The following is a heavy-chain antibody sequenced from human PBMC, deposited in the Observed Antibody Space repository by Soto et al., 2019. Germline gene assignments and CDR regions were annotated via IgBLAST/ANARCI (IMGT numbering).Heavy chain of an antibody. CDR1: GFTFSSYS. CDR2: ISSSSSYI. Sequence: NPGGSLRLSCAASGFTFSSYSMNWVRQAPGKGLEWVSSISSSSSYIYYADSVKGRFTISRDNAKNSLYLQMNSLRAEDTAVYYCARDGPRPADYDFWSGYYNYYYGMDVWGQGTTVTVSS. D-gene: IGHD3-3*01. J-gene: IGHJ6*02. CDR3: ARDGPRPADYDFWSGYYNYYYGMDV. V-gene: IGHV3-21*01.